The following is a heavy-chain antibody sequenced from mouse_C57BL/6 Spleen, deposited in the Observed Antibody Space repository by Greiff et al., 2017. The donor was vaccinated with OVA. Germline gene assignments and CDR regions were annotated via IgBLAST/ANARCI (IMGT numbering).Heavy chain of an antibody. J-gene: IGHJ3*01. CDR1: GYTFTSYW. CDR3: ARKLGYDGSWFAY. V-gene: IGHV1-64*01. CDR2: IHPNSGST. D-gene: IGHD2-2*01. Sequence: QVQLKQPGAELVKPGASVKLSCKASGYTFTSYWMHWVKQRPGQGLEWMGMIHPNSGSTNYNEKFKSKATLTVDKSSSTAYMQLSSLTSEDSAVYYCARKLGYDGSWFAYWGQGTLVTVSA.